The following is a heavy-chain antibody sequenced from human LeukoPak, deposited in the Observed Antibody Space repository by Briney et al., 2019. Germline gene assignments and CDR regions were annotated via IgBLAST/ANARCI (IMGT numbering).Heavy chain of an antibody. CDR1: GFTFSSYN. Sequence: GGSLRLSCVGSGFTFSSYNMNWVRQAPGKGLEWVSSISSSSRYIYFADSVKGRFTISRDNAKNSLYLQMNSLRAEDTAVYYCARSDTAMVTSKGSFDYWGQGTLVTVSS. CDR3: ARSDTAMVTSKGSFDY. J-gene: IGHJ4*02. V-gene: IGHV3-21*01. CDR2: ISSSSRYI. D-gene: IGHD5-18*01.